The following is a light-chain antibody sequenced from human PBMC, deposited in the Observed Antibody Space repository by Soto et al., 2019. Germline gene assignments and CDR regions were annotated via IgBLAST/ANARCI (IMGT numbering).Light chain of an antibody. V-gene: IGKV1-6*01. CDR2: GAS. CDR1: QGIGNA. Sequence: IQMTQSPSSLSASVGDRVTITCRASQGIGNALGWYQQKPGKPPKVLIYGASNLQRGVPPWFSGSGSGTAFTLAISSLQPEDSSTYYYLQDISYPWTFGQGTKVEIK. CDR3: LQDISYPWT. J-gene: IGKJ1*01.